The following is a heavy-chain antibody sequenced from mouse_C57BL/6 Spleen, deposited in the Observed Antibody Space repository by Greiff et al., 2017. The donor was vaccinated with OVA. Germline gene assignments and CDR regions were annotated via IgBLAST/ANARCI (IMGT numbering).Heavy chain of an antibody. D-gene: IGHD4-1*01. Sequence: EVQRVESGEGLVKPGGSLKLSCAASGFTFSSYAMSWVRQTPEKRLEWVAYISSGGDYIYYADTVKGRFTISRDNARNTLYLQMSSLKSEDTAMYYCTRGGWDGFAYWGQGTLVTVSA. J-gene: IGHJ3*01. CDR2: ISSGGDYI. V-gene: IGHV5-9-1*02. CDR1: GFTFSSYA. CDR3: TRGGWDGFAY.